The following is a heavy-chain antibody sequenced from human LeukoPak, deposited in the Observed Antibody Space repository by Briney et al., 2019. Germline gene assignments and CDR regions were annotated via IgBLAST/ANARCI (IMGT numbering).Heavy chain of an antibody. CDR2: INYYGTTT. CDR1: GFTFTNRW. J-gene: IGHJ4*02. Sequence: PGGSLRLSCTASGFTFTNRWMHWVRQAPGKGLVWVSRINYYGTTTMYADSVKGRFTISRDNSKNTLYLQMNSLRAEDTAVYYCARRRIQLWFDYWGQGTLVTVSS. V-gene: IGHV3-74*03. CDR3: ARRRIQLWFDY. D-gene: IGHD5-18*01.